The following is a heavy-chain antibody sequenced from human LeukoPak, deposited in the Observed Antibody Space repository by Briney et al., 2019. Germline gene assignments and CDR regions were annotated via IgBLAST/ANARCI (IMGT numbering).Heavy chain of an antibody. Sequence: SETLSLTCTVSGGSISSYYWSWIRQPPGKGLEWIGYIYYSGSTNYNPSLKSRVTISVDTSKNQFSLKLSSVPAADTAVYYCARGGYDYVWGSYRQYYFDYWGQGTLVTVSS. CDR3: ARGGYDYVWGSYRQYYFDY. D-gene: IGHD3-16*02. CDR2: IYYSGST. V-gene: IGHV4-59*12. CDR1: GGSISSYY. J-gene: IGHJ4*02.